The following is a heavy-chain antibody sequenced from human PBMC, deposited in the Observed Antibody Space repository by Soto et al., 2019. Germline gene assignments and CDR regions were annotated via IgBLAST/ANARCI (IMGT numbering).Heavy chain of an antibody. D-gene: IGHD3-3*01. J-gene: IGHJ5*02. CDR3: ARDYDFWSGPNWFDP. CDR2: ISGGGGST. V-gene: IGHV3-23*01. Sequence: GGSLRLSCAASGFTFGSYAMTWVRQAPGKGLEWVSAISGGGGSTYYADSVKGRFTISRDNSKNTLYLQMNSLRAEDTAVYYCARDYDFWSGPNWFDPWGQGTLVTVSS. CDR1: GFTFGSYA.